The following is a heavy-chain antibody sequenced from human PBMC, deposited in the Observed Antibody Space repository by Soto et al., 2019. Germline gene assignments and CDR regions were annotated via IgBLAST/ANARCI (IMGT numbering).Heavy chain of an antibody. D-gene: IGHD4-17*01. J-gene: IGHJ4*02. V-gene: IGHV3-30-3*01. Sequence: ESGGGVVQPGRSLRLSCAASGFTFSSYAMHWVRQAPGKGLEWVAVISYHGSNKYYADSVKGRFTISRDNSKNTLYLQMNSLRAEDTAVYYCARDYGDYGGGQGTLVTVSS. CDR2: ISYHGSNK. CDR3: ARDYGDYG. CDR1: GFTFSSYA.